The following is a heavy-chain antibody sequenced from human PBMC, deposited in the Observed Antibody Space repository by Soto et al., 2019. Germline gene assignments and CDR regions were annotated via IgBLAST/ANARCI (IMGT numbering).Heavy chain of an antibody. CDR2: ISGSGGST. D-gene: IGHD5-12*01. Sequence: RLSCAASGFTFSSYAMSWVRQAPGKGLEWVSAISGSGGSTYYADSVKGRFTISRDNSKNTLYLQMNSLRAEDTAVYYCAIHVDIVATTLPFDYWGQGTLVTVS. J-gene: IGHJ4*02. CDR1: GFTFSSYA. CDR3: AIHVDIVATTLPFDY. V-gene: IGHV3-23*01.